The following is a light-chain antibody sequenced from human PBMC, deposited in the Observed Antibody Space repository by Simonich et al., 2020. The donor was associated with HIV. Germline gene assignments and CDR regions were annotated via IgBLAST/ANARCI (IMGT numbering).Light chain of an antibody. CDR3: SSYTSSSTWV. CDR2: EVI. V-gene: IGLV2-8*01. CDR1: SSDVGGYNY. Sequence: QSALTQPPSASGSPGQSVTISCTGTSSDVGGYNYVSWYQQHPGKAPKLMIYEVIKRPSVVPDRFSGSKSGNTASLTVSGLQAEDEADYYCSSYTSSSTWVFGGGTKLTVL. J-gene: IGLJ3*02.